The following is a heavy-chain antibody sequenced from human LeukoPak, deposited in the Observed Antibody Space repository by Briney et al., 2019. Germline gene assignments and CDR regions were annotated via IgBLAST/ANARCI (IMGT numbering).Heavy chain of an antibody. Sequence: SETLSLTCTVSGGSISSSSYYWGWIRQPPGKGLEWIGSIYYSGSTYYNPSLKSRVTISVDTSKNQFSLKLSSVTAADTAVYYCARRTPATESFDYWGQGTLVTVSS. CDR1: GGSISSSSYY. CDR2: IYYSGST. V-gene: IGHV4-39*01. CDR3: ARRTPATESFDY. J-gene: IGHJ4*02. D-gene: IGHD2-15*01.